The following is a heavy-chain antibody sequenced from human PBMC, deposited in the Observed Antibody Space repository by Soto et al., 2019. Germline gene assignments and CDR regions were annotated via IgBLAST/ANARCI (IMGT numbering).Heavy chain of an antibody. V-gene: IGHV1-69*01. J-gene: IGHJ6*01. CDR1: GGTFSSYA. D-gene: IGHD3-3*01. CDR3: ATPHGDYDFWSGYSSNYYYGMDV. Sequence: QVQLVQSGAEVKKPGSSVRVSCKASGGTFSSYAISWVRQAPGQGLEWMGGIIPIFGTANYAQKFQGRVTITADASKSKAYMEMSSLGCEYPAVDYCATPHGDYDFWSGYSSNYYYGMDVW. CDR2: IIPIFGTA.